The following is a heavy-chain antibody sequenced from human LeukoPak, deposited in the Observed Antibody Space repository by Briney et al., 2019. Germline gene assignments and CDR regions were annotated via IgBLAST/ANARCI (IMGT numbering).Heavy chain of an antibody. V-gene: IGHV3-66*01. CDR1: GFTFSSWW. CDR3: ARDIRSQAMDV. Sequence: GGSLRLSCAASGFTFSSWWMTWVRQAPGKGLEWVSVIYSCGSTYYADSVKGRFTISRDNSKNTLYLQMNSLRAEDTAVYYCARDIRSQAMDVWGQGTTVTVSS. J-gene: IGHJ6*02. CDR2: IYSCGST.